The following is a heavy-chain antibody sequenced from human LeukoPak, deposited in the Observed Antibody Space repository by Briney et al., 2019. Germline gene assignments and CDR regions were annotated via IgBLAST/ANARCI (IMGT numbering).Heavy chain of an antibody. CDR2: ISYDGSNK. Sequence: PGRSLRLSCAAFGFTFSSYAMHWVRQAPGKGLGGVAVISYDGSNKYYADSVKGRFTISREKSKNTRFLQMKSLGAEDQAGYYCARDRGTVALDYWGQETLLTLSS. V-gene: IGHV3-30-3*01. D-gene: IGHD4-23*01. J-gene: IGHJ4*02. CDR1: GFTFSSYA. CDR3: ARDRGTVALDY.